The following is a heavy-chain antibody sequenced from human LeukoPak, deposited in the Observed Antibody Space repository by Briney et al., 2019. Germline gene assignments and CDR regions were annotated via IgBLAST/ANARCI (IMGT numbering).Heavy chain of an antibody. CDR2: IIPIFGTA. V-gene: IGHV1-69*13. CDR3: ARDQYVVGYCSSTSCYDDAFDI. J-gene: IGHJ3*02. D-gene: IGHD2-2*01. CDR1: GGTFSSYA. Sequence: SVKVSCKASGGTFSSYAISWVRQAPGQGLEWMGGIIPIFGTANYAQKFQGRVTITADESTGTAYMELSSLRSEDTAVYYCARDQYVVGYCSSTSCYDDAFDIWGQGTMVTVSS.